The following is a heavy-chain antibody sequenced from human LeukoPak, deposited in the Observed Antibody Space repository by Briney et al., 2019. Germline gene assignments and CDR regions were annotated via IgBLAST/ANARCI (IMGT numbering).Heavy chain of an antibody. V-gene: IGHV3-74*01. Sequence: GGSLRLSCAASGFIISSYWMHWVRQVPGKGLVWVSRISPDGSTTGYADSVKGRFTASRDNARNTLYLQINSLRAEDSAVYYCTRDRTTITLFELWGQGTLVTVSS. CDR1: GFIISSYW. CDR2: ISPDGSTT. CDR3: TRDRTTITLFEL. D-gene: IGHD4-11*01. J-gene: IGHJ4*02.